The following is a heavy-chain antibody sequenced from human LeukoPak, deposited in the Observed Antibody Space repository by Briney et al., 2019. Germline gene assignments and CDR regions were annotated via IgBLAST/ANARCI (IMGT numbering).Heavy chain of an antibody. Sequence: SVKVSCKASGGTFSSYAISWVRQAPGQGLEWMGGIIPIFGTANYAQKFQGRVTITADESTSTAYMELSSLRSEDTAVYYCAECSSTSCYFGNILNMAFDIWSQGTMVTVSS. D-gene: IGHD2-2*01. V-gene: IGHV1-69*13. CDR2: IIPIFGTA. CDR1: GGTFSSYA. J-gene: IGHJ3*02. CDR3: AECSSTSCYFGNILNMAFDI.